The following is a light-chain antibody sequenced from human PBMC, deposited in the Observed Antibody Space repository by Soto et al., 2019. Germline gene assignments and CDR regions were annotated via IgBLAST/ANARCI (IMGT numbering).Light chain of an antibody. CDR3: QQYYSSLT. Sequence: DIVMTQSPDSLAVSLGERATINCKSSQSVLYSSNNKNYLAWYQQKPGQPPKLLIYWASTRESGVPDRFSGSGSGTDFTLTISSLQAEDVAVYHCQQYYSSLTFGPGTKVDIK. J-gene: IGKJ3*01. CDR2: WAS. CDR1: QSVLYSSNNKNY. V-gene: IGKV4-1*01.